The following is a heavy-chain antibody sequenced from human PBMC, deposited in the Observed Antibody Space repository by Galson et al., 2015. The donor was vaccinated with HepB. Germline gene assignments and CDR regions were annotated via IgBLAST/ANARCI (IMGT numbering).Heavy chain of an antibody. J-gene: IGHJ4*02. CDR1: GGSISSSSYY. CDR2: IYYSGST. D-gene: IGHD3-22*01. V-gene: IGHV4-39*07. Sequence: LTCTVSGGSISSSSYYRGWIRQPPGKGLEWIGSIYYSGSTYYNPSLKSRVTISVDTSKNQFSLKLSSVTAADTAVYYCARGGYDSSGYYVGSYFDYWGQGTLVTVSS. CDR3: ARGGYDSSGYYVGSYFDY.